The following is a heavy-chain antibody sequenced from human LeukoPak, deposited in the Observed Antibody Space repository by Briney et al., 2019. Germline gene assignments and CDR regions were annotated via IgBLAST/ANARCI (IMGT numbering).Heavy chain of an antibody. CDR3: ARVSISLFGVVTAHFDS. CDR2: INLSGST. J-gene: IGHJ4*02. D-gene: IGHD3-3*01. CDR1: GGSFSGSY. Sequence: SETLSLTCGVSGGSFSGSYWGWSRQPPGKGLEWTGEINLSGSTNYNSSLTSRVTISLDTSKNQFSLNLRSVTTADTAVYYCARVSISLFGVVTAHFDSWGQGTLVAVSS. V-gene: IGHV4-34*01.